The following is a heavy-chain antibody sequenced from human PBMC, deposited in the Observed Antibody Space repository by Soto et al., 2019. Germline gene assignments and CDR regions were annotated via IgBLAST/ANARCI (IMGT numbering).Heavy chain of an antibody. CDR3: AREMGACSDSSCYPGPYDS. D-gene: IGHD3-16*01. V-gene: IGHV3-48*02. Sequence: LRLSCAASGFTFTSYSMNWVRQAPGQGLEWVSYITSKSTTIKYADSVKGRFTVSRDNAKNSLYLQLNSLRDEDTAVYHCAREMGACSDSSCYPGPYDSWGQGTLVTVSS. CDR2: ITSKSTTI. CDR1: GFTFTSYS. J-gene: IGHJ5*02.